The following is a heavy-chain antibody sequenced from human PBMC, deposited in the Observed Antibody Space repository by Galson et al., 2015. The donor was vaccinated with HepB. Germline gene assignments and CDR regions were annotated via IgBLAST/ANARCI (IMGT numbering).Heavy chain of an antibody. Sequence: ETLSLTCAVYGGSFSDSSWNWIRQPPGKGLEWIGEINHSGSTNYKPSLKSRVTMSVDTSRNQFSLKLNSVTAADTAVYYCARGGHTVATMYYWFDSWGQGALVTVSS. CDR2: INHSGST. V-gene: IGHV4-34*01. CDR1: GGSFSDSS. J-gene: IGHJ5*01. D-gene: IGHD5-12*01. CDR3: ARGGHTVATMYYWFDS.